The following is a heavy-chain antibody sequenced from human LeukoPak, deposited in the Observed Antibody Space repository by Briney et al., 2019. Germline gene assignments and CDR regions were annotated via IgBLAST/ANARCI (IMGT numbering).Heavy chain of an antibody. D-gene: IGHD3-10*01. CDR3: AKGVRGVMMGGFDY. Sequence: GRSLRLSCAASGFTFDDYAMHWVRQAPGKGLEWVSGISWNSGSIGYADSVKGRFTISRDNAKNSLYLQMNSLRAEDTAVYYCAKGVRGVMMGGFDYWGQGTLVTVSS. CDR2: ISWNSGSI. V-gene: IGHV3-9*01. J-gene: IGHJ4*02. CDR1: GFTFDDYA.